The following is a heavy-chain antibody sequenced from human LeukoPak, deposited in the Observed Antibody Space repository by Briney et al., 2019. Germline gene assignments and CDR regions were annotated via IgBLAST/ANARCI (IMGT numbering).Heavy chain of an antibody. D-gene: IGHD3-16*01. J-gene: IGHJ4*02. V-gene: IGHV1-46*01. CDR2: INPSGGST. CDR3: ARDPSHDYVSNPFDY. Sequence: ASVKLSCKASGYIVTSYYMHWLRRAPGPGLEWMGIINPSGGSTSYAQKFQGRVTMTRDTSTSTVYMELSSLRSEDTAVYYCARDPSHDYVSNPFDYWGQGTLVTVSS. CDR1: GYIVTSYY.